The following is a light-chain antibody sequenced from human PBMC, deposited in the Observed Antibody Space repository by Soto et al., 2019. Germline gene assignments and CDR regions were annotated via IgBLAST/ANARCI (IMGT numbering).Light chain of an antibody. Sequence: EIVMTQSPATLSVSPGERATRSCRASQSVSSYLAWYQQKPGQAPRLLIYGASTRATGIPARFSGSGSGTEFTLTISSLQSEDFAVYYCQQYNNWPRTFGQGTKLEIK. CDR2: GAS. CDR1: QSVSSY. J-gene: IGKJ2*01. CDR3: QQYNNWPRT. V-gene: IGKV3-15*01.